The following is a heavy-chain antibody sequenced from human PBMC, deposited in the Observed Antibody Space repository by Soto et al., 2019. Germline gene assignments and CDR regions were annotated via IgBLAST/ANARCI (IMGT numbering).Heavy chain of an antibody. CDR1: GGSFSDYI. V-gene: IGHV4-34*01. Sequence: SETLSLTCDVYGGSFSDYIWTWIRQTPGKGLQWIGQINHSGSSNYNPSLKSRVTISVHTSSSQFSLELSSVTAADTAVYYCARGLISGSHYSGGWYYFDSWGQGTQVTVSS. J-gene: IGHJ4*02. CDR2: INHSGSS. CDR3: ARGLISGSHYSGGWYYFDS. D-gene: IGHD1-26*01.